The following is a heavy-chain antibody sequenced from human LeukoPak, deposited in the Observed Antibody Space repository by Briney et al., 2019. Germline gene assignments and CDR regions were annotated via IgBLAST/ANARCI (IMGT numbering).Heavy chain of an antibody. D-gene: IGHD2-15*01. J-gene: IGHJ5*02. Sequence: GRSLRLSCAASGFTFSSYGMHWVRQAPGKGLEWVAVIWYDGSNKYYADSVKGRFTISRDNSKNTPYLQMNSLRAEDTAVYYCASETNCSGGSCYQTWGQGTLVTVSS. V-gene: IGHV3-33*01. CDR3: ASETNCSGGSCYQT. CDR1: GFTFSSYG. CDR2: IWYDGSNK.